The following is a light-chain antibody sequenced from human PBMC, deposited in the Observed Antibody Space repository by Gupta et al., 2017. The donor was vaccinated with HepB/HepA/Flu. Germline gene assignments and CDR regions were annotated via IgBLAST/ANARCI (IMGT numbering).Light chain of an antibody. CDR3: QQDDCTPFT. J-gene: IGKJ2*01. Sequence: DIVMTQSPDSLAVSLGERATITCKSSQSVLYSANGSQYFASYQQKPGHPPKLLIFWASSRDYGVPDRFSGRGSGTDFTLTISSVQAEDVAVYYCQQDDCTPFTFGQGTKVEIK. V-gene: IGKV4-1*01. CDR1: QSVLYSANGSQY. CDR2: WAS.